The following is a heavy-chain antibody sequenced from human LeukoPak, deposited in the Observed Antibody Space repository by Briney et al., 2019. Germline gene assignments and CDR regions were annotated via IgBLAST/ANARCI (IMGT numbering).Heavy chain of an antibody. CDR2: IIPIFGTA. CDR1: GGTFSSYA. D-gene: IGHD2-2*01. CDR3: ATPRYCSSTSCYALMD. J-gene: IGHJ4*02. V-gene: IGHV1-69*06. Sequence: ASVKVSCKASGGTFSSYAISWVRQAPGQGLEWMGGIIPIFGTANYAQKFQGRVTITADKSTSTAYMALSSMRSEDTAVYYCATPRYCSSTSCYALMDWGQGTLVTVSS.